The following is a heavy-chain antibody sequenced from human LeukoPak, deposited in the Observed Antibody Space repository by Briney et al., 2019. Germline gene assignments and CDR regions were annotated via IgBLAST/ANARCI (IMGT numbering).Heavy chain of an antibody. CDR1: GGSFSGYY. V-gene: IGHV4-34*01. D-gene: IGHD3-10*01. CDR2: INHSGST. Sequence: SETLSLTCAVYGGSFSGYYWSWIRQPPGKGLDWIGEINHSGSTNYNPSLKSRVPISVDTSKNQFSLKLSSVTAAATAVYYCARERGLWFGELLSYYYYYGMDVWGQGTTVTVSS. J-gene: IGHJ6*02. CDR3: ARERGLWFGELLSYYYYYGMDV.